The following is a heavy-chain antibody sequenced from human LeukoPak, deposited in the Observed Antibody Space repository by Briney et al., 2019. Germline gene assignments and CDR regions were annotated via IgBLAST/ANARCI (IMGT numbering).Heavy chain of an antibody. D-gene: IGHD5-18*01. J-gene: IGHJ4*02. Sequence: GGSLRLSCAASGCTFSSYAMSWVRQAPGKGLEWVSAISGSGGSTYYADSVKGRFTTSRDNSKNTLYLQMNSLRAEVTAVYYCEKDTTWIQVWLNWGQGTLVTVSS. CDR2: ISGSGGST. CDR1: GCTFSSYA. V-gene: IGHV3-23*01. CDR3: EKDTTWIQVWLN.